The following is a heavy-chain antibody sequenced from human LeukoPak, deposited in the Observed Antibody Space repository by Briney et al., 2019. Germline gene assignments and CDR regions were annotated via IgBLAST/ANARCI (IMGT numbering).Heavy chain of an antibody. V-gene: IGHV3-23*01. D-gene: IGHD2-2*01. CDR2: LSGSGYNT. CDR3: AKDPYGTRYFDY. CDR1: GFTFRTYA. Sequence: GGSLRLSCAASGFTFRTYAMSWVRQAPGKGLEWVSSLSGSGYNTYYADSVKGRFTISRDNSKNTVYLQMNSLRAEDTAVYYCAKDPYGTRYFDYWGQGTLVTVSS. J-gene: IGHJ4*02.